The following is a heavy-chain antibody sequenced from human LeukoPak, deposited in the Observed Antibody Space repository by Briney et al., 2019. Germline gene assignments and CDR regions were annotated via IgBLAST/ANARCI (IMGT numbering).Heavy chain of an antibody. V-gene: IGHV3-48*01. J-gene: IGHJ4*02. CDR3: ARDLENSFDY. CDR2: VSSSGSTI. Sequence: GGSLRLSCAASGFTFDDYGMSWVRQAPGKGLEWVSYVSSSGSTIYFADSVKGRFTISRDNSKNTLYLQMNSLRAEDTAVYYCARDLENSFDYWGQGTLVTVSS. CDR1: GFTFDDYG. D-gene: IGHD3-3*01.